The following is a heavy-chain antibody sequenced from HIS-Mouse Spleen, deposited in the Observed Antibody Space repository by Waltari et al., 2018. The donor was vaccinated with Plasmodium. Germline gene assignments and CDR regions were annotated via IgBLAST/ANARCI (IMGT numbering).Heavy chain of an antibody. CDR3: ARVMVLTIFGVVTNNWFDP. V-gene: IGHV4-38-2*02. Sequence: QVQLQESGPGLVKPSETLSLTCTVSGYSISSGYYWGWIRQPPGKGLEWIGSIYHSGSTTDNPAHKSRVTISVDTSKNQFSLKLSSVTAADTAVYYCARVMVLTIFGVVTNNWFDPWGQGTLVTVSS. CDR1: GYSISSGYY. CDR2: IYHSGST. J-gene: IGHJ5*02. D-gene: IGHD3-3*01.